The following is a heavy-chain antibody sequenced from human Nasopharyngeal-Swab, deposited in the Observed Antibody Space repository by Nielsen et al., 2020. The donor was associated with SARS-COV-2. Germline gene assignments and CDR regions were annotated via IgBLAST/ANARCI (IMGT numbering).Heavy chain of an antibody. Sequence: SETLSLTCTVSGGSISSYYWSWIRQPPGKGLEWIGYIYYSGSTNYNPSLKSRVTISVDTSKNQFSLKLSSVTAADTAVYYCARDLGRERAFDIWGQGTMVTVSS. CDR2: IYYSGST. D-gene: IGHD1-26*01. V-gene: IGHV4-59*13. J-gene: IGHJ3*02. CDR1: GGSISSYY. CDR3: ARDLGRERAFDI.